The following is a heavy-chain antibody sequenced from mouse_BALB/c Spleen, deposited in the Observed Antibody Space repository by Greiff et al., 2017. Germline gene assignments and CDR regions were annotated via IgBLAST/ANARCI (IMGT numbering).Heavy chain of an antibody. CDR2: IYPGNSDT. D-gene: IGHD1-1*01. CDR3: TRGGRKDRYYAMDY. CDR1: GYSFTSYW. Sequence: VQLKQSGTVLARPGASVKMSCKASGYSFTSYWMHWVKQRPGQGLEWIGAIYPGNSDTSYNQKFKGKAKLTAGTSASTAYMELSSLTNEDSAVYYCTRGGRKDRYYAMDYWGQGTSVTVSS. J-gene: IGHJ4*01. V-gene: IGHV1-5*01.